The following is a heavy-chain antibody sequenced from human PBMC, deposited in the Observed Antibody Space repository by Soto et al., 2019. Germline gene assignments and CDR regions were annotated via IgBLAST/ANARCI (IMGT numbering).Heavy chain of an antibody. J-gene: IGHJ6*02. Sequence: SETLSLTCTVSGGSISSYYWSWIRQPPGKGLEWIGYIYYNGSTNYNPSLKSRVTISVDTSKNQFSLKLSSVTAADTAVYYCARGVGSGWLNYYYYGMDVWGQGTTVTVSS. CDR1: GGSISSYY. D-gene: IGHD6-19*01. CDR2: IYYNGST. V-gene: IGHV4-59*01. CDR3: ARGVGSGWLNYYYYGMDV.